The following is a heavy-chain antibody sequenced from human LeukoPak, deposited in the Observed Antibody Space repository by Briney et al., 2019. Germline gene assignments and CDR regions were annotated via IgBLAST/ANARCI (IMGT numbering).Heavy chain of an antibody. CDR2: IIPIFGTA. CDR1: GGTFSSYA. CDR3: ARGNVVVVAAYYYYYYMDV. J-gene: IGHJ6*03. D-gene: IGHD2-15*01. V-gene: IGHV1-69*06. Sequence: ASVKVSCKASGGTFSSYAISWVRQAPGQGLEWMGGIIPIFGTANYAQKFQGRVTITADKSTSTAYMELSSLRSEDTAVYYCARGNVVVVAAYYYYYYMDVWGKGTTVTVSS.